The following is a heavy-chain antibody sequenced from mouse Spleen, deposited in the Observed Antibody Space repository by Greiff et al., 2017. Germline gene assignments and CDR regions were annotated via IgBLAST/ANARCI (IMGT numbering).Heavy chain of an antibody. D-gene: IGHD1-1*01. J-gene: IGHJ2*01. CDR1: GYSITSGYY. Sequence: ESGPGLVKPSQSLSLTCSVTGYSITSGYYWNWIRQFPGNKLEWMGYISYDGSNNYNPSLKNRISITRDTSKNQFFLKLNSVTTEDTATYYCAREGLLRYYFDYWGQGTTLTVSS. CDR3: AREGLLRYYFDY. V-gene: IGHV3-6*01. CDR2: ISYDGSN.